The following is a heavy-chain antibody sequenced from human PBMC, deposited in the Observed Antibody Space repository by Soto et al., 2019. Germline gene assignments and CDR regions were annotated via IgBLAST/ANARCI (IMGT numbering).Heavy chain of an antibody. CDR2: INSDGSST. J-gene: IGHJ6*02. CDR3: ASPYYYDSSGYLGNV. CDR1: GFTFSSYW. V-gene: IGHV3-74*01. D-gene: IGHD3-22*01. Sequence: PGGSLRLSCAASGFTFSSYWMHWVRQAPGKGLVWVSRINSDGSSTSYADSVKGRFTISRDNAKNTLYLQMNSLRAEDTAVYYCASPYYYDSSGYLGNVWGQGTTVTVSS.